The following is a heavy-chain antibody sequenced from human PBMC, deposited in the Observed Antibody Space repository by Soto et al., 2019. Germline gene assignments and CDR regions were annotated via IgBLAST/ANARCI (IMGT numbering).Heavy chain of an antibody. CDR3: AKDVHYDIVTGIEYFDH. V-gene: IGHV3-23*01. J-gene: IGHJ1*01. CDR1: GFTFSSYA. CDR2: ISGTGRVT. Sequence: EAQLLESGGGLVQPGESLKISCAVSGFTFSSYAMSWVRQAPGKGLEWVSGISGTGRVTNYAESVKGRFTISRDNPKNTLSLEMKSLRAEDTAVYYCAKDVHYDIVTGIEYFDHWGQGTLVTVSS. D-gene: IGHD3-9*01.